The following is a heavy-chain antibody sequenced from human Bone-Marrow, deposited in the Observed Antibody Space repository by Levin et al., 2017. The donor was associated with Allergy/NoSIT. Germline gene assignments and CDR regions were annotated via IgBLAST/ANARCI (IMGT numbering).Heavy chain of an antibody. CDR3: ARHYRSIAAGQFDY. D-gene: IGHD6-25*01. CDR1: GYLFTYYW. V-gene: IGHV5-51*01. J-gene: IGHJ4*02. CDR2: IYPGDSDT. Sequence: GESLKISCKTDGYLFTYYWIGWVRQMPGKGLEWMGIIYPGDSDTRYSPSFQGQVTFSVDKSTSTAYLQWSSLKASDTAMYYCARHYRSIAAGQFDYWGQGTLVTVSS.